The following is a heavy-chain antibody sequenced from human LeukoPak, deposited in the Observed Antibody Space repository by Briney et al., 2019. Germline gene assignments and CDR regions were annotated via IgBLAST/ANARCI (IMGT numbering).Heavy chain of an antibody. CDR1: GGTFSSYA. D-gene: IGHD5-18*01. V-gene: IGHV1-69*13. Sequence: SVKVSCKASGGTFSSYAISWVRQAPGRGLEWMGGIIPIFGTANYAQKFQGRVTITADESTSTAYMELSSLRSEDTAVYYCARGFSYGPYFDYWGQGTLVTVSS. CDR2: IIPIFGTA. CDR3: ARGFSYGPYFDY. J-gene: IGHJ4*02.